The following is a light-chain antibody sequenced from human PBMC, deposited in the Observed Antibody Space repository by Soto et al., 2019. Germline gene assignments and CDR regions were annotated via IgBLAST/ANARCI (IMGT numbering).Light chain of an antibody. J-gene: IGKJ1*01. CDR3: QQYNSFSWT. CDR2: DAS. V-gene: IGKV1-5*01. Sequence: DIQMTQSPSTLSASVGDRVTITCRASQSISSWLAWYQQKPGKAPKLLIYDASSLESGVPSRFRRSGSRTEFTLTISGLQPEDLATYYCQQYNSFSWTFGQGTKVDIK. CDR1: QSISSW.